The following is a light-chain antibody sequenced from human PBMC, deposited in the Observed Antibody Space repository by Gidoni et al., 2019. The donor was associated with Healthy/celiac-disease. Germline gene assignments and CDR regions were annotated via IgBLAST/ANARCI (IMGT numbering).Light chain of an antibody. J-gene: IGKJ1*01. CDR3: QQRSNWPGT. CDR1: QSVSSD. V-gene: IGKV3-11*01. CDR2: DAY. Sequence: EIVLTQSPATLSLSPGERATLSCRASQSVSSDLAWYQQKPGQAPRLLIYDAYNRATGIPARFSGSGSGTDFTLTISSLEPEDFAVYYCQQRSNWPGTFGQGTKVEIK.